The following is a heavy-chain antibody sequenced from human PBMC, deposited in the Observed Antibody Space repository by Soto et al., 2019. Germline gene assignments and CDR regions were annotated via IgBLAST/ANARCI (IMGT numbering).Heavy chain of an antibody. V-gene: IGHV3-11*01. D-gene: IGHD3-10*01. J-gene: IGHJ4*02. Sequence: QVQLVESGGGLVKPGGSLRLSCAASGFTFSDYYMSWIRQAPGKGLEWVSYISSSGSTIYYADSVKGRFTISRDNAKNSLYLQMDSLRAEDTAVYYCARSPPLWRVFTYYFDYWGQGTLVTVSS. CDR2: ISSSGSTI. CDR1: GFTFSDYY. CDR3: ARSPPLWRVFTYYFDY.